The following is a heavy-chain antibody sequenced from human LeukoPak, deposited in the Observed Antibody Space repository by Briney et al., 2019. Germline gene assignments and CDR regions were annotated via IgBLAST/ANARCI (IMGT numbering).Heavy chain of an antibody. CDR1: GFTFSSYW. J-gene: IGHJ3*02. CDR3: ARARTRYSGSYGGAFDI. CDR2: IKQDGSEK. V-gene: IGHV3-7*01. Sequence: GGSLRLSCAASGFTFSSYWMSWVRQAPGKGLEWVANIKQDGSEKYYVDSVKGRFTISRDNAKNSLYLQMNSLRAEDTGVYYCARARTRYSGSYGGAFDIWGQGTMVTVSS. D-gene: IGHD1-26*01.